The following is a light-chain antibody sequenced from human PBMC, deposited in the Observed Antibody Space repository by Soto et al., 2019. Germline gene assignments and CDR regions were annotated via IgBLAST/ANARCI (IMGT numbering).Light chain of an antibody. J-gene: IGLJ1*01. Sequence: QSVLTQPPSASGTPGQRVTISCSGSSSNIGTYTVNWYQQLPGAAPKLLIYTENQRPSGVPDRFSGSTSGTSASLAISGLQSEDEADYYCATWDDSLSAHNVFGTGTKLTVL. CDR2: TEN. V-gene: IGLV1-44*01. CDR1: SSNIGTYT. CDR3: ATWDDSLSAHNV.